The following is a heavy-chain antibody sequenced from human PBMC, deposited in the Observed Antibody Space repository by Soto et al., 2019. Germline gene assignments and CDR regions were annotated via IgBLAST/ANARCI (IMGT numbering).Heavy chain of an antibody. D-gene: IGHD4-17*01. J-gene: IGHJ6*02. CDR2: IYSGGST. CDR1: GFTVSSNY. Sequence: EVQLVESGGGLIQPGGSLRLSCAASGFTVSSNYMSWVRQAPGKGLEWVSVIYSGGSTYYADSVKGRFTISRDNSKYTLYLQMNSLRAEDTAVYYCARGDDRYGDPYPRYGMDVWGQGTTVTVSS. V-gene: IGHV3-53*01. CDR3: ARGDDRYGDPYPRYGMDV.